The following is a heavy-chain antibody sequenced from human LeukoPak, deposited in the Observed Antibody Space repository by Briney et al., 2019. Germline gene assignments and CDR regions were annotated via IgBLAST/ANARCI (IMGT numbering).Heavy chain of an antibody. Sequence: QPGGSLRLSCAASGFTFSSYGIHWVRQAPGKGLEWVAFIRYDGSNKYYADSVKGRFTISRDNSKNTLYLQMNSLRAEDTAVYYCARGPGGGYIAAAGTFVYWGQGTLVTVSS. CDR2: IRYDGSNK. V-gene: IGHV3-30*02. CDR3: ARGPGGGYIAAAGTFVY. J-gene: IGHJ4*02. CDR1: GFTFSSYG. D-gene: IGHD6-13*01.